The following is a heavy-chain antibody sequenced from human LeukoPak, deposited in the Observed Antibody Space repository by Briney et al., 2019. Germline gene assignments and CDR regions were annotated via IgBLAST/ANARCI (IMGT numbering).Heavy chain of an antibody. Sequence: GGSLRLSCAASGFSVSSNYMNWVRQAPGKGLEWVSSISSGSGYIHYADSVKGRFTISRDNAKKSLYLQMNSLRAEDTAVYYCARDGLGIDCWGQGTLVTVSS. CDR1: GFSVSSNY. CDR2: ISSGSGYI. J-gene: IGHJ4*02. D-gene: IGHD3-10*01. V-gene: IGHV3-21*01. CDR3: ARDGLGIDC.